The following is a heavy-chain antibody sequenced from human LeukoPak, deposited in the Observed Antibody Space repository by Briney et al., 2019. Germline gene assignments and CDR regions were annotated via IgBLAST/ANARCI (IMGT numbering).Heavy chain of an antibody. D-gene: IGHD6-13*01. CDR3: ARDREEYSSSWSVYYYYYYMNV. Sequence: GGSLRLSCAASGFTFSSYWMHWVRQAPGKGLVWVSRINSDGSSTSYADSVKGRFTISRDNAKNTLYLQMNSLRAEDTAVYYCARDREEYSSSWSVYYYYYYMNVGGKGTTVTVSS. CDR2: INSDGSST. CDR1: GFTFSSYW. J-gene: IGHJ6*03. V-gene: IGHV3-74*01.